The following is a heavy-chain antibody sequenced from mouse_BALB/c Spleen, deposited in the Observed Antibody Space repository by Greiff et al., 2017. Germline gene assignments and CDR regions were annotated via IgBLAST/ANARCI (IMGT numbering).Heavy chain of an antibody. Sequence: EVQVVESGGGLVKPGGSLKLSCAASGFTFSSYAMSWVRQTPEKRLEWVASISSGGSTYYPDSVKGRFTISRDNARNILYLQMSSLRSEDTAMYYCARGITTVVSVFDYWGQGTTLTVSS. CDR1: GFTFSSYA. CDR3: ARGITTVVSVFDY. J-gene: IGHJ2*01. V-gene: IGHV5-6-5*01. CDR2: ISSGGST. D-gene: IGHD1-1*01.